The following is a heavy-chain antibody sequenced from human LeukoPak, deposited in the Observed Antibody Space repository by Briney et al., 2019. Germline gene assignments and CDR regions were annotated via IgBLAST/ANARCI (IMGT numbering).Heavy chain of an antibody. J-gene: IGHJ4*02. CDR3: ARGDSSSWYYFDY. CDR2: ISSSSSYI. V-gene: IGHV3-21*01. CDR1: GFTFSSYS. D-gene: IGHD6-13*01. Sequence: GGSLRLSCAASGFTFSSYSMNWVRPAPGKGLEWVSSISSSSSYIYYADSVKGRFTISRDNAKNSLYLQMNSLRAEDTAVYYCARGDSSSWYYFDYWGQGTLVTVSS.